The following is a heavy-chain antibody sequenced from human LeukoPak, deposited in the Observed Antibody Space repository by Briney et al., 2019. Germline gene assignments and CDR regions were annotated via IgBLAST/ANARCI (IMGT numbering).Heavy chain of an antibody. CDR1: GFTYDDYA. V-gene: IGHV3-43*02. CDR2: ISGDGGST. Sequence: GGSLRLSCAASGFTYDDYAMHWVRQAPGKGLEWVSLISGDGGSTYYADSVKGRFTISRDNSKNSLYLQMNSLRTEDTALYYCAKDTRNSRYDSSGYYPGDYWGQGTLVTVSS. J-gene: IGHJ4*02. CDR3: AKDTRNSRYDSSGYYPGDY. D-gene: IGHD3-22*01.